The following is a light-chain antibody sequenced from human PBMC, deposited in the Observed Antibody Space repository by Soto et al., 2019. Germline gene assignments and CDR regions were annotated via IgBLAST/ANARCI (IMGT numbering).Light chain of an antibody. CDR2: GAS. Sequence: EIVLTQSPGTLSLSPGERATLSCRASQSVSSSSLAWYQHKPGQAPRLLIYGASSRASGIPDMFSGSGSGTDFTLTISRLEPEDFAVYYCQQYGSSITCGQGTRLEIK. J-gene: IGKJ5*01. V-gene: IGKV3-20*01. CDR3: QQYGSSIT. CDR1: QSVSSSS.